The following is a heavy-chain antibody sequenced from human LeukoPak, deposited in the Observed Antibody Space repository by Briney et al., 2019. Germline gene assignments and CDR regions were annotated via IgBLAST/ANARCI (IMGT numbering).Heavy chain of an antibody. Sequence: GGSLRLSCATSGFXFSHYSINWVRQAPGKGLEWVSSISGLSNYIYYADSVKGRFTISRDNAKNSLYLQMNSLRAEDTAVYYCARESSEYYGSGSFSYWGQGTLVTVSS. J-gene: IGHJ4*02. V-gene: IGHV3-21*01. CDR3: ARESSEYYGSGSFSY. CDR1: GFXFSHYS. D-gene: IGHD3-10*01. CDR2: ISGLSNYI.